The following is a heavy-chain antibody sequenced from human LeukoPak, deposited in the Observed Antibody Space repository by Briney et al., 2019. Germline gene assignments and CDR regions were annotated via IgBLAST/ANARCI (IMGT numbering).Heavy chain of an antibody. CDR2: IYTSGST. CDR3: ARMGYCSGGSCYTPDY. J-gene: IGHJ4*02. V-gene: IGHV4-4*07. CDR1: GGSISSYY. Sequence: SETLSLTCTVSGGSISSYYWSWLRQPAGKGLEWIGRIYTSGSTNYNPSLKSRVTMSVDTSKNQFSLKLSSVTAADTAVYYCARMGYCSGGSCYTPDYWGQGTLVTVSS. D-gene: IGHD2-15*01.